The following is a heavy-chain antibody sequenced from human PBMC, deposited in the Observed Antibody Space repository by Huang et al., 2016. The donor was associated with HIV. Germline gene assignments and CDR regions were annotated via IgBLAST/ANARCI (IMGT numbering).Heavy chain of an antibody. Sequence: QVQLVESGGGVVQPGRSLRPSCAAFGFTFNKFDMHWVRQAPGKGLEWVAIISYDGSSKDHADSVKGRVTISRDNSKNTVYLQMNSLRVEDTAVYYCAKDGRGSGTYYDYFEYWGQGTLVTVSS. D-gene: IGHD1-26*01. V-gene: IGHV3-30*18. J-gene: IGHJ4*02. CDR3: AKDGRGSGTYYDYFEY. CDR1: GFTFNKFD. CDR2: ISYDGSSK.